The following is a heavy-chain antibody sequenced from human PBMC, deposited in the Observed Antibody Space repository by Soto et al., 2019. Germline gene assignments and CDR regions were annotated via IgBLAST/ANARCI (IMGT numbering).Heavy chain of an antibody. D-gene: IGHD3-16*01. J-gene: IGHJ4*02. Sequence: EVQLVESGGGLVKPGGSLRLSCAASGFTFSSYSMNWVRQAPGKGLEWVSSISSSSSYIYYADSVKGRFTISRDNAKNSLYLQMNSLRAEDTAVYYCARGIPGNGGNDYWGQGTLVTVAS. CDR1: GFTFSSYS. V-gene: IGHV3-21*01. CDR3: ARGIPGNGGNDY. CDR2: ISSSSSYI.